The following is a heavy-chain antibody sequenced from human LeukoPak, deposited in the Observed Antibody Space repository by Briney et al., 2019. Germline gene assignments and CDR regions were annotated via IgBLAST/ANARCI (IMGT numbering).Heavy chain of an antibody. CDR1: GFTFSTYA. D-gene: IGHD1-26*01. Sequence: PGGSLRLSCAASGFTFSTYAMAWVRQAPGKGLEWVSSISSSSSYIYYADSVKGRFTISRDNAKNSLYLQMNSLRAEDTAVYYCASSLGGGGSYYETDAFDIWGQGTMVTVSS. CDR3: ASSLGGGGSYYETDAFDI. CDR2: ISSSSSYI. J-gene: IGHJ3*02. V-gene: IGHV3-21*01.